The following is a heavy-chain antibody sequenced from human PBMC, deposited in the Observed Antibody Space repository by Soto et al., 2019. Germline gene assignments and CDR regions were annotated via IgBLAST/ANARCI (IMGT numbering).Heavy chain of an antibody. CDR1: GFTFSSYG. V-gene: IGHV3-33*01. CDR3: AREEGDVVPAAMSDDYYGMDV. D-gene: IGHD2-2*01. Sequence: QVQLVESGGGVVQPGRSLRLSCAASGFTFSSYGMHWVRQAPGKGLEWVAVIWYDGSNKYYADSVKGRFTISRDNSKNTLYLQMNSLRAEDTAVYYCAREEGDVVPAAMSDDYYGMDVWGQGTTVTVSS. CDR2: IWYDGSNK. J-gene: IGHJ6*02.